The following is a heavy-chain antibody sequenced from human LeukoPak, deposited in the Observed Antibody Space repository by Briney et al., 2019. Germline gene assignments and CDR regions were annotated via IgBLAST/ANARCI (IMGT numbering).Heavy chain of an antibody. Sequence: AASVKVSCKASGYTFTGYYMHWVRQAPGQGLEWMGWINPNSGGTNYAQKFQGRVTMTRDTSISTAYMELSRLRSDDTVVYYCARRATAVTLWFDPWGQGTLVTVSS. CDR1: GYTFTGYY. D-gene: IGHD5-12*01. CDR3: ARRATAVTLWFDP. V-gene: IGHV1-2*02. CDR2: INPNSGGT. J-gene: IGHJ5*02.